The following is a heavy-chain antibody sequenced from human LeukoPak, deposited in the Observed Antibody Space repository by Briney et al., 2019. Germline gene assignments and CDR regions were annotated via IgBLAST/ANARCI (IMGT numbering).Heavy chain of an antibody. CDR2: ISGSGGST. CDR3: AKVPTAMVKVVYFDY. Sequence: RGSLRLSCAASGFTFSSYAMSWVRQAPGKGLEWVSAISGSGGSTYYADSVKGRFTISRDNSKNTLYLQMNSLRAEDTAVYYCAKVPTAMVKVVYFDYWGQGTLVTVSS. J-gene: IGHJ4*02. V-gene: IGHV3-23*01. D-gene: IGHD5-18*01. CDR1: GFTFSSYA.